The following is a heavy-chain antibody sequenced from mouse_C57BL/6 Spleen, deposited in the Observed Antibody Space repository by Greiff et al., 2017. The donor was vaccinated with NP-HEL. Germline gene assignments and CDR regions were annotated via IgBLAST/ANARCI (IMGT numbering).Heavy chain of an antibody. J-gene: IGHJ4*01. Sequence: EVKLQESGAELVRPGASVKLSCTASGFNIKDDYMHWVKQRPEQGLEWIGWIDPENGDTEYASKFQGKATITADTSSNTAYLQLSSLTSEDTAVYYCTPVLLRNYAMDYWGQGTSVTVSS. CDR3: TPVLLRNYAMDY. D-gene: IGHD1-1*01. CDR2: IDPENGDT. CDR1: GFNIKDDY. V-gene: IGHV14-4*01.